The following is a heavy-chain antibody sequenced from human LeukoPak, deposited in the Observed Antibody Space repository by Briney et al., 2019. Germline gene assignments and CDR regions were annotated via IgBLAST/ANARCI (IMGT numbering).Heavy chain of an antibody. D-gene: IGHD3-3*01. V-gene: IGHV2-26*01. CDR2: IFSNDEK. J-gene: IGHJ4*02. CDR1: GFSLSNARMG. Sequence: SGPTLVNPTETLTLTCTVSGFSLSNARMGVSWIRQPPGKALEWLAHIFSNDEKSYSTSLKSRLTISKDTSKSQVVLTMTNMDPVDTATYYCARIRASFYDFWSGYSYYFDYWGQGTLVTVSS. CDR3: ARIRASFYDFWSGYSYYFDY.